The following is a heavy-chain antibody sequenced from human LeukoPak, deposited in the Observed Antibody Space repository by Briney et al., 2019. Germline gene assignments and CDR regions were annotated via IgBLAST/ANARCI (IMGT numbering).Heavy chain of an antibody. J-gene: IGHJ6*03. CDR2: IIPIFGTA. CDR3: AGYYDFWSGSDLNYYYYYMDV. V-gene: IGHV1-69*13. Sequence: SVKVSCKASGGTFSSYAISWVRQAPGQGLEWMGGIIPIFGTANYAQEFQGRVTITADESTSTAYMELSSLRSEDTAVYYCAGYYDFWSGSDLNYYYYYMDVWGKGTTVTVSS. CDR1: GGTFSSYA. D-gene: IGHD3-3*01.